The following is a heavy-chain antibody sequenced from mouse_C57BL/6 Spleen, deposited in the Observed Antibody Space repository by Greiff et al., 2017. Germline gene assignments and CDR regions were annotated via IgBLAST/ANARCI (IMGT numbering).Heavy chain of an antibody. Sequence: QVQLKESGPGLVQPSQSLSITCTVSGFSLTSYGVDWVRQSPGKGLEWLGVIWRGGSTDYNAAFMSRLSITKDNSKRQVFFKMNSLQADDTAIYYCAKNHGSSYEKYFDVWGTGTTVTVSS. D-gene: IGHD1-1*01. J-gene: IGHJ1*03. CDR1: GFSLTSYG. CDR3: AKNHGSSYEKYFDV. V-gene: IGHV2-5*01. CDR2: IWRGGST.